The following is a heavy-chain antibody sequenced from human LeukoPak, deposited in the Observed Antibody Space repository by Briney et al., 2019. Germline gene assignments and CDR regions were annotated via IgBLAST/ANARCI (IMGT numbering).Heavy chain of an antibody. V-gene: IGHV1-2*02. CDR2: INPNSGAT. J-gene: IGHJ5*02. D-gene: IGHD2-2*01. Sequence: GASVTVSCTASGYICTGYYTHWVRQAPGQRLEWMRWINPNSGATNYAQKIQGRVTMTRDTSTSTVYMELSSLRSEDTAVYYCARDGSDTKRSFDPWGQGTLVTVSS. CDR3: ARDGSDTKRSFDP. CDR1: GYICTGYY.